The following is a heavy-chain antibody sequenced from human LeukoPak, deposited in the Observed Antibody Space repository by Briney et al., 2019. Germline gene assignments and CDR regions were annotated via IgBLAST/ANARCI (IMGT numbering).Heavy chain of an antibody. D-gene: IGHD3-10*01. V-gene: IGHV4-59*01. CDR3: ARGPGVTNDAFDI. J-gene: IGHJ3*02. Sequence: SETLSLTCTVSGCSISSYYWSWIRQPPGKGLEWIGNIYYSGSTNYNPSLKSRITISVDTSKNQFSLQLSSATAADTAVYYFARGPGVTNDAFDIWGQGTMVTVSS. CDR2: IYYSGST. CDR1: GCSISSYY.